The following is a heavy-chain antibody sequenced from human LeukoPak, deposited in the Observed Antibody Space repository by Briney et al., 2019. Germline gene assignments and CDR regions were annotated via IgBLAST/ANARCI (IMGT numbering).Heavy chain of an antibody. CDR1: GFSLSTSGVG. V-gene: IGHV2-5*02. Sequence: SGPTLVKPTQTLTLTCTFSGFSLSTSGVGVGWIRQPPGKALEWLALIYWDDDERYSPSLKSRLTITKDTSKNQVVLTMTNMDPVDTATYYCAHRGRLFYYDTSAYRYDAFDIWGQGTMVTVSS. D-gene: IGHD3-22*01. J-gene: IGHJ3*02. CDR2: IYWDDDE. CDR3: AHRGRLFYYDTSAYRYDAFDI.